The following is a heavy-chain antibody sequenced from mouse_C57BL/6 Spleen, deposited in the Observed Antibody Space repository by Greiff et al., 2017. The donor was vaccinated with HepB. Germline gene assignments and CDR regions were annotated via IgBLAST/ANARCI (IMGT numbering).Heavy chain of an antibody. J-gene: IGHJ2*01. Sequence: VQLQQPGAELVRPGSSVKLSCKASGYTFTSYWMDWVKQRPGQGLEWIGSIYPSDSETHYNQKFKDKATLTVDKSSSTAYTQLSSLTSEDSAVDYCARGAYYSNYFDYWGQGTTLTVSS. V-gene: IGHV1-61*01. CDR1: GYTFTSYW. D-gene: IGHD2-5*01. CDR2: IYPSDSET. CDR3: ARGAYYSNYFDY.